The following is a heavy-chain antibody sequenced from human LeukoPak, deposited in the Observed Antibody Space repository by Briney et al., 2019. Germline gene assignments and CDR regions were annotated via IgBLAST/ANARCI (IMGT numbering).Heavy chain of an antibody. J-gene: IGHJ4*02. D-gene: IGHD3-22*01. CDR3: ARGQITLIL. V-gene: IGHV3-23*01. CDR1: GFTFNNYG. CDR2: ISGSGGST. Sequence: GGLRLSLAASGFTFNNYGMNWGRPAPGKGLKWVSGISGSGGSTYYADSVKGRFTISRDNSKNTLYLQVNSLRAEDTAVYYCARGQITLILGGQGTLVTVSS.